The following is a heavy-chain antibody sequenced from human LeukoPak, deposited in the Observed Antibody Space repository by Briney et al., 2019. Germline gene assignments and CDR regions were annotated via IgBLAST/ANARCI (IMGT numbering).Heavy chain of an antibody. CDR3: ARAKMFYYEGGTYYHAFDI. Sequence: GGSLRLSCVASGFTFSSYEMNWVRQAPGKGLEWVSSISSSSNYIYYADSVKGRFTISRDNAKNSLYLQMNSLRAEDTAVYYCARAKMFYYEGGTYYHAFDIWGQGTMVTVSS. J-gene: IGHJ3*02. CDR2: ISSSSNYI. D-gene: IGHD3-22*01. V-gene: IGHV3-21*01. CDR1: GFTFSSYE.